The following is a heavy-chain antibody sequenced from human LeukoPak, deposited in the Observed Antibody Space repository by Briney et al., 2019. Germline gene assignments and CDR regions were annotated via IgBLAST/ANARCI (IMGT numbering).Heavy chain of an antibody. J-gene: IGHJ4*02. CDR1: GGSISSYY. D-gene: IGHD6-13*01. CDR3: ARLTRMYSSSWCIDY. Sequence: SETLSLTCTVSGGSISSYYWSWIRQPPGEGLEWIGYIYYSGSTNYNPSLKSRVTISVDTSKNQFSLKLSSVTAADTAVYYCARLTRMYSSSWCIDYWGQGTLVTVSS. V-gene: IGHV4-59*08. CDR2: IYYSGST.